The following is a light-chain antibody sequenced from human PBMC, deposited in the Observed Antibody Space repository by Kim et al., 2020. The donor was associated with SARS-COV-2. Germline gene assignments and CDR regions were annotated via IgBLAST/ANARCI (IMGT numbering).Light chain of an antibody. J-gene: IGLJ2*01. V-gene: IGLV3-1*01. CDR3: QAWDSSTVV. CDR1: KLGDKY. CDR2: QDN. Sequence: VSPGQTASITCSGDKLGDKYACWYQRKPGQSPVLVIYQDNKRPSGIPERFSGSNSGNTATLTISGTQAMDEADYYCQAWDSSTVVFGGGTQLTVL.